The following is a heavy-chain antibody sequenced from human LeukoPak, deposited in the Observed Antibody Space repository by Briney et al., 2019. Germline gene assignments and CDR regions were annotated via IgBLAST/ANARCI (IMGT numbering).Heavy chain of an antibody. J-gene: IGHJ4*02. Sequence: ASVKVSCKASRYTFTSYDINWVRQATGQGLEWMGWMNPNSGNTGYAQKFQGRVTMTRSTSINTAYMELNSLTCEDTAVYYCARSSVGARRRIDYWGQGTLVTVSS. V-gene: IGHV1-8*01. CDR3: ARSSVGARRRIDY. D-gene: IGHD1-26*01. CDR1: RYTFTSYD. CDR2: MNPNSGNT.